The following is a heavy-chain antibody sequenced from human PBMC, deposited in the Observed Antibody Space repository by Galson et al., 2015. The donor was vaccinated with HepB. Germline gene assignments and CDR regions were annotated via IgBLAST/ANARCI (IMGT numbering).Heavy chain of an antibody. D-gene: IGHD2-2*01. CDR2: INPSGGST. CDR3: ARDRETDIVVAGFDP. Sequence: SVKVSCKASGYTFTSYYMHWVRQAPGQGLEWMGIINPSGGSTSYAQKFQGRVTMTRDTSTSTVYMELSSLRSEDTAVYYCARDRETDIVVAGFDPWGQGTLVTVSS. J-gene: IGHJ5*02. CDR1: GYTFTSYY. V-gene: IGHV1-46*03.